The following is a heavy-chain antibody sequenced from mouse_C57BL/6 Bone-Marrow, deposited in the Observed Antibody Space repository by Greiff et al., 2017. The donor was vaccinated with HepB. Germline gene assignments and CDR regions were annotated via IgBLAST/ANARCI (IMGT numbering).Heavy chain of an antibody. D-gene: IGHD1-1*01. J-gene: IGHJ1*03. CDR1: GFTFSSYG. V-gene: IGHV5-6*01. Sequence: EVMLVESGGDLVKPGGSLKLSCAASGFTFSSYGMSWVRQTPDKRLEWVATISSGGSYTYYPDSVKGRFTISRDNAKNTLYLQMSSLKSEDTAMYYCARLITTVVEGWYFDVWGTGTTVTVSS. CDR2: ISSGGSYT. CDR3: ARLITTVVEGWYFDV.